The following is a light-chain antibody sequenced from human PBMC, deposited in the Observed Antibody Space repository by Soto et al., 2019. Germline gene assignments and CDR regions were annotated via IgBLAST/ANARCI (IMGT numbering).Light chain of an antibody. J-gene: IGLJ7*01. CDR2: GNS. Sequence: QSVLTQPPSVSGAPGQRVTISCTGSSSNIGAGYDVHWYRQLTGTAPKLLIYGNSNRPSGVPDRFSGSKSGTSASLAITGLQAEDEADYYSQSYDISLSGSVFGGGTQLTVL. V-gene: IGLV1-40*01. CDR1: SSNIGAGYD. CDR3: QSYDISLSGSV.